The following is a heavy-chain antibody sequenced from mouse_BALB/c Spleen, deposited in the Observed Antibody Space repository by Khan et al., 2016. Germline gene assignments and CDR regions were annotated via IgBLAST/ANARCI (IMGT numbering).Heavy chain of an antibody. D-gene: IGHD2-3*01. CDR1: GFNIKDTY. Sequence: VQLQQSGAELVKPGASVKLSCTAAGFNIKDTYMHWVKQRPEQGLEWIGRIDPANGNTKYDPKFQGKATITADTSSNTAYLQLSSLTSEDTAVYSCAQSYDGYYGFAYWGQGTLVTVSA. CDR3: AQSYDGYYGFAY. CDR2: IDPANGNT. J-gene: IGHJ3*01. V-gene: IGHV14-3*02.